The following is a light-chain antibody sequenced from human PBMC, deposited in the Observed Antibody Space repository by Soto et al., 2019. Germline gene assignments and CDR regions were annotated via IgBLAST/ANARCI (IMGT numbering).Light chain of an antibody. CDR3: QQSSNWPPIT. CDR1: QSVSNNY. J-gene: IGKJ5*01. V-gene: IGKV3D-20*02. Sequence: EIVLTQSPGTLSLSPGDSATLSCRDSQSVSNNYLAWYQQKPGQAPRLLIYGAYNRATGIPDRFSGHGSGTDFTPTISRLEPEDFAVYYCQQSSNWPPITFGQGTRLEIK. CDR2: GAY.